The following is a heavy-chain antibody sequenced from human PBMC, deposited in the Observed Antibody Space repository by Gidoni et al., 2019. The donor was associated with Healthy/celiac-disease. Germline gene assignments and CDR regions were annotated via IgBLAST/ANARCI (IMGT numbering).Heavy chain of an antibody. CDR3: AREEGRGNWNDVDLDY. V-gene: IGHV1-2*06. J-gene: IGHJ4*02. D-gene: IGHD1-1*01. CDR1: GYTFTGYY. CDR2: INPNSGGT. Sequence: QVQLVQSGAEVKKPGASVKVSCKASGYTFTGYYMHWVRQAPGQGLEWMGRINPNSGGTNYAQKFQGRVTMTRDTSISTAYMELSRLRSDDTAVYYCAREEGRGNWNDVDLDYWGQGTLVTVSS.